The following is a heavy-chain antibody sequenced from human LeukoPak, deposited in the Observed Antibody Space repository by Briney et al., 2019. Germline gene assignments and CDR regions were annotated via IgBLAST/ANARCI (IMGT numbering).Heavy chain of an antibody. CDR1: GFTISSYW. Sequence: GGSLRLSCTASGFTISSYWMSWVRQAPGKGLEWVANINQDGSEKYYVDSVKCRFTISRDNAKNSLYLQMNSLRAEDTAVYYCARGRRVPAAMGNWFHPWGQGTLVTVSS. V-gene: IGHV3-7*01. J-gene: IGHJ5*02. D-gene: IGHD2-2*01. CDR2: INQDGSEK. CDR3: ARGRRVPAAMGNWFHP.